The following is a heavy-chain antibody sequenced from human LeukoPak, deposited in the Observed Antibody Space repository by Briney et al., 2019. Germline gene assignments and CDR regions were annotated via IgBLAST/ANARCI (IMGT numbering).Heavy chain of an antibody. J-gene: IGHJ4*02. CDR1: GGSISSSSYY. V-gene: IGHV4-39*07. D-gene: IGHD2-2*01. Sequence: SETLSLTCTVSGGSISSSSYYWGWIRQPPGKGLEWIGSIYYSGSTYYNPSLKSRVTISVDTSKNQFSLKLSSVTAADTAVYYCAKAGGDCSSTSCHPADIDYWGQGTLVTVSS. CDR2: IYYSGST. CDR3: AKAGGDCSSTSCHPADIDY.